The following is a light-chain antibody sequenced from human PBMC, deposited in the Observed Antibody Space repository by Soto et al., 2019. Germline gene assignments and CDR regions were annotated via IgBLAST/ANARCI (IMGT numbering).Light chain of an antibody. CDR1: QSVSSGY. V-gene: IGKV3-20*01. CDR3: QQYSRSPSIT. Sequence: EIVLTQSPGTLSLSPGERATLSCRASQSVSSGYLAWYQQKPGQAPRLLIYGASTRATGIPDRFSGSGSGTDFPLTIRRLEPEDFAVYYCQQYSRSPSITFDQGTRLEIK. CDR2: GAS. J-gene: IGKJ5*01.